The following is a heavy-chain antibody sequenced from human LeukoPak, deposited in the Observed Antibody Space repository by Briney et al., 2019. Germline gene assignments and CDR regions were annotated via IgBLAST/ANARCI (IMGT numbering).Heavy chain of an antibody. CDR2: INPNSGAT. CDR3: ARDSWQWLVSVAFDI. Sequence: ASVKVSCKASGYTFTGYYMHWVRQAPGQGLEWMGRINPNSGATKYAQKFQGRVTMTRDTSTSTVYMELSSLRSEDTAVYYCARDSWQWLVSVAFDIWGQGTMVTVSS. J-gene: IGHJ3*02. CDR1: GYTFTGYY. D-gene: IGHD6-19*01. V-gene: IGHV1-2*02.